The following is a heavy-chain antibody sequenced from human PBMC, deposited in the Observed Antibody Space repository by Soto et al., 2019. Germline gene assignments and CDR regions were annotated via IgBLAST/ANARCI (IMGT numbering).Heavy chain of an antibody. CDR1: GFMFRNYW. J-gene: IGHJ5*02. D-gene: IGHD4-17*01. V-gene: IGHV3-7*03. Sequence: EVYLVESGGGLVQPGGSLRLSCEASGFMFRNYWMNWVRQAPGKGLQWVANIKEDGSDKSYVDSVKGRFTISRDNAKNSLYLQMNSLRVEDTAVYYRGRVSGYGDVVDPWGQGTLVIASS. CDR2: IKEDGSDK. CDR3: GRVSGYGDVVDP.